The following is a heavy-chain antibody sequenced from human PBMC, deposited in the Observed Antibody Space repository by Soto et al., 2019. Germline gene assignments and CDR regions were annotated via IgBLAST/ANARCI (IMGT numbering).Heavy chain of an antibody. CDR1: GYTFTSYG. CDR3: ARVADYYDSSGYYGPDY. CDR2: TSAYNGNT. D-gene: IGHD3-22*01. J-gene: IGHJ4*02. V-gene: IGHV1-18*01. Sequence: ASVKVSCKASGYTFTSYGISWVRQAPGQGLEWMGWTSAYNGNTNYAQKLQGRVTMTTDTSTSTAYMELRSLRSDDTAVYYCARVADYYDSSGYYGPDYWGQGTLVTVSS.